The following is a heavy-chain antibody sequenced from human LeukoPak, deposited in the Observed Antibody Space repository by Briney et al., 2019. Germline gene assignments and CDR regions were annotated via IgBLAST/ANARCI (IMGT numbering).Heavy chain of an antibody. J-gene: IGHJ4*02. Sequence: SETLSLTCTVSGGSISSYYWSWIRQPPGKGLEWIGYIYYSGSTNYNPSLKSRVTISVDTSKNQFSLKLSSVTAADTAVYYCARGRRGYSYGFDYWGQGTLVTVSS. V-gene: IGHV4-59*12. CDR2: IYYSGST. D-gene: IGHD5-18*01. CDR3: ARGRRGYSYGFDY. CDR1: GGSISSYY.